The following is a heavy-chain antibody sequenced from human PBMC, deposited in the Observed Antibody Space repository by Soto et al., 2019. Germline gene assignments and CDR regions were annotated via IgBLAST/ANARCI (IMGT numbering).Heavy chain of an antibody. J-gene: IGHJ5*02. CDR2: IYYSGST. D-gene: IGHD6-13*01. V-gene: IGHV4-30-4*01. CDR1: GGSLSSGDYY. CDR3: AREYSSSWYEHNNWFDP. Sequence: SETLSLTCTVSGGSLSSGDYYWSWIRQPPGKGLEWIGYIYYSGSTYYNPSLKSRVTISVDTSKNQFSLKLSSVTAADTAVYYCAREYSSSWYEHNNWFDPWGQGTLVTVSS.